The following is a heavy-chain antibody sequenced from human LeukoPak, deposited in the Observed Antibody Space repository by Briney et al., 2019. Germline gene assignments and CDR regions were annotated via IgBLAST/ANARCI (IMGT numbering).Heavy chain of an antibody. CDR3: ARAYYTMVRGVANWFDP. CDR2: IYYSGST. Sequence: PSQTLSLTCTVSGGSISSGGYYWSWIRQHPGKGLEWIGYIYYSGSTYYNPSLKSRVTISVDTSKNQFSLKLSSVTAADTAVYYCARAYYTMVRGVANWFDPWGQGTLVTVSS. D-gene: IGHD3-10*01. V-gene: IGHV4-31*03. CDR1: GGSISSGGYY. J-gene: IGHJ5*02.